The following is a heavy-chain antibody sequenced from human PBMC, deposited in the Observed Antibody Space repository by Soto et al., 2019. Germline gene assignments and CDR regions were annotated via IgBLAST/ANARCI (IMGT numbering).Heavy chain of an antibody. CDR1: GFVFRTNA. CDR2: IRGSGDNT. Sequence: DEQLVESGGDLVQPGGSLRLSCAASGFVFRTNAMSWVRQRPGQGLEWVSAIRGSGDNTYYADSVKGRFSISRDNSKNTLFLQMNSLRAEDTAMYYCVSLKIYCRGETCYSGYHDYWGQGTLVTVSS. V-gene: IGHV3-23*04. D-gene: IGHD2-15*01. CDR3: VSLKIYCRGETCYSGYHDY. J-gene: IGHJ4*02.